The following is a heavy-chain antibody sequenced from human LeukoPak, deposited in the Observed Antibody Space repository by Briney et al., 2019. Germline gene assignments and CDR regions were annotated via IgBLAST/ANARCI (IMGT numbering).Heavy chain of an antibody. V-gene: IGHV4-39*01. CDR3: ARHRSFRGVIGDNWFDP. CDR2: IYYSGTT. D-gene: IGHD3-16*02. J-gene: IGHJ5*02. Sequence: PSETLSLICTVSGGSISSSSYYWGWIRQPPGKGLEWIGNIYYSGTTYYNPSLKSRVTISVDTSKNQVSLKLSSVTAADTAVYYCARHRSFRGVIGDNWFDPWGQGTLVTVSS. CDR1: GGSISSSSYY.